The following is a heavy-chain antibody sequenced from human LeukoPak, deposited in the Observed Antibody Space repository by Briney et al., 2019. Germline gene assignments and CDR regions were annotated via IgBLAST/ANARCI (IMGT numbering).Heavy chain of an antibody. V-gene: IGHV3-23*01. CDR2: IGGSGQNT. Sequence: GGSLRLSCAASGFTFSIYAMGWVRQAPGKGLEWVSAIGGSGQNTNYADSVKGRFTISRDNSRNTLYLDMNTLRAEDTAVYYCAKTVTTQAYYWYFDLWGRGTLVTVSS. CDR1: GFTFSIYA. J-gene: IGHJ2*01. CDR3: AKTVTTQAYYWYFDL. D-gene: IGHD4-17*01.